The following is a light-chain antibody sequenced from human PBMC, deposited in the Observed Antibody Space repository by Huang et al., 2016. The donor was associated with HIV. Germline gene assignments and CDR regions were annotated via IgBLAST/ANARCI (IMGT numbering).Light chain of an antibody. CDR1: QSVRSSY. V-gene: IGKV3-20*01. CDR2: GAS. Sequence: EIILTPSPGTLSLSPGERATLSCRASQSVRSSYLAWYQQKPGQAPRLRISGASSRATGIPDRFSGSGSGTDFTLTINRLEPEDFAVYYCQQYGDSLTFGGGTKVEIK. CDR3: QQYGDSLT. J-gene: IGKJ4*01.